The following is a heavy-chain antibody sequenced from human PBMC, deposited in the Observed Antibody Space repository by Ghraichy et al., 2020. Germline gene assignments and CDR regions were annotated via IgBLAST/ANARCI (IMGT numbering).Heavy chain of an antibody. J-gene: IGHJ4*02. CDR2: IYYSGST. CDR3: ARGFSGMFDY. V-gene: IGHV4-39*01. CDR1: GGSISSSNYY. D-gene: IGHD3-10*01. Sequence: SETLSLTCTVSGGSISSSNYYWGWIRQSPGKGLEWIGMIYYSGSTYYNPSLNSRVTISVDTSKRQISQRLSSVTAADTAVYYCARGFSGMFDYWGQGILVTVSS.